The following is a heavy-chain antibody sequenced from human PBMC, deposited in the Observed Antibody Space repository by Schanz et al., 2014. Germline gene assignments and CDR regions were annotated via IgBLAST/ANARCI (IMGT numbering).Heavy chain of an antibody. CDR2: INTGGDST. CDR1: GFTFSSYS. D-gene: IGHD3-22*01. CDR3: ARVDSSGYFFDN. J-gene: IGHJ4*02. Sequence: DVHLLESGGGLVQPGGSLRLSCAASGFTFSSYSMNWVRQAPGKGLEWVSSINTGGDSTYYADSVKGRFTMSRDNSKNTVHLQMSSLRVEDTAVYYCARVDSSGYFFDNWGQGTRVTVSS. V-gene: IGHV3-23*01.